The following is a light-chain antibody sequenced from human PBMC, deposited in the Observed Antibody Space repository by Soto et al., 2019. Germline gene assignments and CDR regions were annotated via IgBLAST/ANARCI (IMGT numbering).Light chain of an antibody. J-gene: IGLJ1*01. Sequence: QSALTQPPSASKSPGQSVTISCTGTSSDVATYNYVSWYQQHPGKAPKLIIYEVTKRPSGVPDRFSGSKSGNTASLTVSGLQAEDEADYYCISYAGTNNFFVFGSGTKVTVL. CDR2: EVT. V-gene: IGLV2-8*02. CDR1: SSDVATYNY. CDR3: ISYAGTNNFFV.